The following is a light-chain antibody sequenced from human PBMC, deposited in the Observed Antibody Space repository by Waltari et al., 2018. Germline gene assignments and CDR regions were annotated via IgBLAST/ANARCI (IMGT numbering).Light chain of an antibody. Sequence: IVMPQPPATLSVSPGERATLSCRATRSVSSNLAWYQQKPDQAPRLLIYGASTMAAGIPARVSGSGSGTEFTLTISSLQSEDFVVYSCHQYNTWWTFGHGTTVEIK. J-gene: IGKJ1*01. V-gene: IGKV3-15*01. CDR1: RSVSSN. CDR3: HQYNTWWT. CDR2: GAS.